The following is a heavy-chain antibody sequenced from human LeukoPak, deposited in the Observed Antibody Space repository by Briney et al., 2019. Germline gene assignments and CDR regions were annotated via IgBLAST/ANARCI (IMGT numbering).Heavy chain of an antibody. J-gene: IGHJ6*02. V-gene: IGHV3-53*01. CDR1: GFSVGDNY. Sequence: GGSLRLSCAASGFSVGDNYMSWVRQAPGKGLEWVSVIYSSGEIYYIESVEGRFTISRDNSKNILYLQMNTLRAEDTAVYYCARDQKWEVQEDNFIYYYYGMDVWGQGTTVTVSS. D-gene: IGHD1-26*01. CDR3: ARDQKWEVQEDNFIYYYYGMDV. CDR2: IYSSGEI.